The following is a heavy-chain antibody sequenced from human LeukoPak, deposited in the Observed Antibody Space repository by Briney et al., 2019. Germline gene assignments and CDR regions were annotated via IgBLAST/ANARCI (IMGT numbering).Heavy chain of an antibody. CDR2: ISPAGGTT. CDR1: GFTFSSEA. J-gene: IGHJ4*02. CDR3: TKVRSGSSNWALRVFDY. D-gene: IGHD6-13*01. Sequence: GGSLRLSCTVSGFTFSSEALGWVRQLPGGGLEWVSTISPAGGTTYYAESMKGRFTISRDNSKSTLYLQMNNLGVEDTAVYYCTKVRSGSSNWALRVFDYWGQGALVTVSS. V-gene: IGHV3-23*01.